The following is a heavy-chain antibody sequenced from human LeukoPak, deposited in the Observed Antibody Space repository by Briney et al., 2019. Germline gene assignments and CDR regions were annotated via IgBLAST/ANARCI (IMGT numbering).Heavy chain of an antibody. CDR3: ARDPVVPDV. V-gene: IGHV1-69*04. D-gene: IGHD2-21*01. CDR1: GYTFTGYY. Sequence: ASVKVSCKASGYTFTGYYMHWVRQAPGQGLEWMGRIIPILGIANYAQKFQGRVTITADKSTSTAYMELSSLRSEDTAVYYCARDPVVPDVWGQGTTVTVSS. J-gene: IGHJ6*02. CDR2: IIPILGIA.